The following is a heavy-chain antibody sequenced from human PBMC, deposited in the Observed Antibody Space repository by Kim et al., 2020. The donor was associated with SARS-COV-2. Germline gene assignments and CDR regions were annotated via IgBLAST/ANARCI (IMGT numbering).Heavy chain of an antibody. CDR2: ISSSSSYI. Sequence: GGSLRLSCAASGFTFSSYSMNWVRQAPGKGLEWVSSISSSSSYIYYADSVKGRFTISRDNAKNSLYLQMNSLRAEDTAVYYCASVVTNNYYYGMDVWGQGTTVTVSS. D-gene: IGHD2-15*01. CDR1: GFTFSSYS. V-gene: IGHV3-21*01. J-gene: IGHJ6*02. CDR3: ASVVTNNYYYGMDV.